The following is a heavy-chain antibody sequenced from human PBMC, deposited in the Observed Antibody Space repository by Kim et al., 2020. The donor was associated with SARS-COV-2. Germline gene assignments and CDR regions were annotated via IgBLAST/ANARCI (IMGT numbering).Heavy chain of an antibody. CDR1: GFTFSSYA. Sequence: GGSLRLSCAASGFTFSSYAMSWVRQAPGKGLEWVSAISGSGGSTYYADSVKGRFTISRDNSKNTLYLQMNSLRAEDTAVYYCAKDLGYCSGGSCYGFDYWGQGTLVTVSS. D-gene: IGHD2-15*01. V-gene: IGHV3-23*01. CDR2: ISGSGGST. CDR3: AKDLGYCSGGSCYGFDY. J-gene: IGHJ4*02.